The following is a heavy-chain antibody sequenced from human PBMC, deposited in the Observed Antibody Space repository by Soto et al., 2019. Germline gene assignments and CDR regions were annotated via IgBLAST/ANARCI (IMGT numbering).Heavy chain of an antibody. J-gene: IGHJ4*02. Sequence: EVQLVESGGGLVKPGGSLRLSCAASGFTFSSYSMNWVRQAPGKGLEWVSSISSSSSYIYYADSVKGRFTISRDNAKNSLDLQMNSLRAEDTAVYYCARALGGGPPVTTYYFDYWGQGTLVTVSS. CDR2: ISSSSSYI. D-gene: IGHD4-17*01. CDR1: GFTFSSYS. V-gene: IGHV3-21*01. CDR3: ARALGGGPPVTTYYFDY.